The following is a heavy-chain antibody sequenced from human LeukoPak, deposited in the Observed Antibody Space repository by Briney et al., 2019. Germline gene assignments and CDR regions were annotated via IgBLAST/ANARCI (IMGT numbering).Heavy chain of an antibody. CDR1: GGSISSYY. V-gene: IGHV4-59*01. Sequence: PSETLSLTCTVSGGSISSYYWSWIRQPPGKGPEWIGYIYYSGSTNYNPSLKSRVTISVDTSKNQFSLKLSSVTAADTAVYYCARDHHDFWSGSDHYYMDVWGKGTTVTVSS. CDR3: ARDHHDFWSGSDHYYMDV. D-gene: IGHD3-3*01. CDR2: IYYSGST. J-gene: IGHJ6*03.